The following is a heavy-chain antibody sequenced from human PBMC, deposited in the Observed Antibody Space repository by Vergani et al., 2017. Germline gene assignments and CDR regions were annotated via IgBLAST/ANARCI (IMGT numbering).Heavy chain of an antibody. V-gene: IGHV4-59*01. CDR2: IYYSGST. D-gene: IGHD3-22*01. CDR3: ARGGVVITYYDMDV. CDR1: GGSISSYY. J-gene: IGHJ6*03. Sequence: QVQLQESGPGLVKPSETLSLTCTVPGGSISSYYWSWIRQPPEKGLEWIGYIYYSGSTNYNPSLKSRGTISVDTSKNQFSLKLSSVTAADTAVYYCARGGVVITYYDMDVWGKGTTVTVSS.